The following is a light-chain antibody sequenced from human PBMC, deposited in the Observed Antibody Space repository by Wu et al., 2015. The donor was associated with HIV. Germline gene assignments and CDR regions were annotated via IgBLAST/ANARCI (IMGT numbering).Light chain of an antibody. CDR2: GAS. J-gene: IGKJ1*01. Sequence: EIVLTQSPGTLSLSPGERVTLSCRASQSVSSSYLAWYQQKPGQAPRLLIYGASSRATGIPDRFSGSGSGTDFTLTISRLEPEDFAVYYCQQYVSSPWTFGQGTKVE. CDR1: QSVSSSY. CDR3: QQYVSSPWT. V-gene: IGKV3-20*01.